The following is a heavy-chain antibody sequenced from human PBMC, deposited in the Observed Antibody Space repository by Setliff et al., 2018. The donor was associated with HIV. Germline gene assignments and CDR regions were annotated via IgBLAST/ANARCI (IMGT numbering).Heavy chain of an antibody. CDR3: AEDSSSGYYYYYLDV. J-gene: IGHJ6*03. CDR2: IWSDGTNK. Sequence: HWVRQAPGKGLEWLALIWSDGTNKYYGDSVKARFTISRDKSKNTLYLQMDSLRAEDTAAYYCAEDSSSGYYYYYLDVWGKGTTVTVSS. D-gene: IGHD6-6*01. V-gene: IGHV3-33*03.